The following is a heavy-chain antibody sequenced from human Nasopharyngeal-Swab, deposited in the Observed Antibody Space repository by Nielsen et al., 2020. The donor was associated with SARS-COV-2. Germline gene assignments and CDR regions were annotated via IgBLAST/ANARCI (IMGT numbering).Heavy chain of an antibody. CDR1: GYTFTSYD. CDR2: MNPNSGNS. J-gene: IGHJ4*02. V-gene: IGHV1-8*01. D-gene: IGHD3-22*01. Sequence: ASVKVSCKASGYTFTSYDINWVRQATGQRLEWMGWMNPNSGNSGYTQKFQGRVTMTRNTSISTAYMELSSLRSEDTAVYYCARRGSGYKAFPFDYWGQGTLVTVSS. CDR3: ARRGSGYKAFPFDY.